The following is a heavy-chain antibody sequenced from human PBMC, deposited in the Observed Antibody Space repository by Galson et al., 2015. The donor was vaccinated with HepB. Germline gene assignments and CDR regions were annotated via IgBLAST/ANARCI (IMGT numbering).Heavy chain of an antibody. Sequence: SLRLSCAASGFTFSNAWMSWVRQAPGKGLEWVGRIKSKTDGGTTDYAAPVKGRFTISRDDSKNTLYLQMNSLKTEDTAVYYCTTDPTIIVVVTAILDYWGQGTLVTVSS. CDR2: IKSKTDGGTT. CDR1: GFTFSNAW. D-gene: IGHD2-21*02. J-gene: IGHJ4*02. V-gene: IGHV3-15*01. CDR3: TTDPTIIVVVTAILDY.